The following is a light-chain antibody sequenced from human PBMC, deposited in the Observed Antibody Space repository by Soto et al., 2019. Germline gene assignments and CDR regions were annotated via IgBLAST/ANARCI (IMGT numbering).Light chain of an antibody. CDR1: GSDVGGYNY. V-gene: IGLV2-11*01. Sequence: QSALTQPRSVSGSPGRSVTISCTGTGSDVGGYNYVSWYQQLPGKAPKLMIYGVTKRPSGVPDRFSGSKSGNTASLTISGLQAEDEADYYCCSYVGNYVFGTGTKLTVL. J-gene: IGLJ1*01. CDR2: GVT. CDR3: CSYVGNYV.